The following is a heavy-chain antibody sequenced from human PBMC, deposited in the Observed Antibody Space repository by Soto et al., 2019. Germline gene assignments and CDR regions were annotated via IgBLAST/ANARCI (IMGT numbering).Heavy chain of an antibody. V-gene: IGHV4-61*01. CDR2: INDSGNT. CDR1: GGSVSSGSYY. CDR3: ARLPRTTVAGTGTDS. Sequence: SETLSLTCTVSGGSVSSGSYYWSWIRQPPGKGLEWIGEINDSGNTHYNASLKSRVTISVDTSKNQFSLELTSVTAADTAVYYCARLPRTTVAGTGTDSWGQGTLVTVSS. J-gene: IGHJ4*02. D-gene: IGHD6-19*01.